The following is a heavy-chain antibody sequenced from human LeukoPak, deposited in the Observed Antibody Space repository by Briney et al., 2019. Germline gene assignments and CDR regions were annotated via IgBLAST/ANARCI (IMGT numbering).Heavy chain of an antibody. Sequence: ASVKVSCKASEYTFTDYYVHWVRQATGQGLEWMGWMNPKSGNTGYAQKFQGRVTMTRDTSIRTAYMELSSLRSEDTAVYYCARVTGSIDYWGQGTLVTVSS. J-gene: IGHJ4*02. CDR3: ARVTGSIDY. CDR2: MNPKSGNT. V-gene: IGHV1-8*02. CDR1: EYTFTDYY. D-gene: IGHD1-26*01.